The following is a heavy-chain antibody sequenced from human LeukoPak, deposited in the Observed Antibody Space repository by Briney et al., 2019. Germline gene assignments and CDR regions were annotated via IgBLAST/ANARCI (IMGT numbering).Heavy chain of an antibody. CDR1: GGSISSYY. Sequence: SETLSLTCTVSGGSISSYYWSWIRQPPGKGLEWIGYIYYSGSTNYNPSLKSRVTISVDTSKNQFSLKLSSVTAADTAVYYCAIGKEQLAVADAFDIWGQGTMVTVSS. V-gene: IGHV4-59*01. CDR2: IYYSGST. J-gene: IGHJ3*02. CDR3: AIGKEQLAVADAFDI. D-gene: IGHD6-6*01.